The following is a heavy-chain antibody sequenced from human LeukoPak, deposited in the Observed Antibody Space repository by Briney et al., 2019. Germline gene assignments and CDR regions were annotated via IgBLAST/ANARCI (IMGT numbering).Heavy chain of an antibody. CDR3: ARDIVATITTVRTYYFDY. V-gene: IGHV4-39*07. CDR1: GGSISSSSYY. D-gene: IGHD5-12*01. CDR2: IYYSGST. J-gene: IGHJ4*02. Sequence: SETLSLTCTVSGGSISSSSYYWGWIRQPPGKGLEWIGSIYYSGSTYYNPSLKSRVTISVDTSKNQFSLKLSSVTAADTAVYYCARDIVATITTVRTYYFDYWGQGTLVTVSS.